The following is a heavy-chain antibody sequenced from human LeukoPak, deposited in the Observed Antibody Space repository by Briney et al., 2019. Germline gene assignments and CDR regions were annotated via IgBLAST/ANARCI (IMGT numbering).Heavy chain of an antibody. CDR3: ADWLSFDY. J-gene: IGHJ4*02. D-gene: IGHD3-9*01. V-gene: IGHV3-30*04. CDR1: GFTFRNYA. Sequence: PGGSLRLSCAASGFTFRNYAMNWVRQAPGKGLEWVAVISYDGSNKYYADSVKGRFTISRDNSKNTLYLQMNSLRAEDTAVYYCADWLSFDYWGQGTLVTVSS. CDR2: ISYDGSNK.